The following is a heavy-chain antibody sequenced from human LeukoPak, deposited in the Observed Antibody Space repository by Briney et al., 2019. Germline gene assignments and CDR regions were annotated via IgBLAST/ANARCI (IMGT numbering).Heavy chain of an antibody. V-gene: IGHV4-38-2*02. CDR2: LYHSGSS. CDR3: ARVSGCSGGNCYLEYYYYGMDV. CDR1: GYSISSGYY. J-gene: IGHJ6*02. Sequence: SETLSLTCTVSGYSISSGYYWGWIRQPPGKGLEWIGSLYHSGSSYYNPSLKSRVTISLDTSKNQFSLKLSSVTAADTAVYYCARVSGCSGGNCYLEYYYYGMDVWGQGTTVTVSS. D-gene: IGHD2-15*01.